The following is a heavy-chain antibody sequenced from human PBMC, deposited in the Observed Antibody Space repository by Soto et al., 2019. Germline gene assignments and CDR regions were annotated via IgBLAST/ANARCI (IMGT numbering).Heavy chain of an antibody. CDR1: GFVFRTYG. Sequence: QVQLVESGGGVVQPGRSLRLSCAASGFVFRTYGMYWVRQAPGKGLEWVALISYDGRSKNYADSVKGRFTISRDNSENKLFLHITSLTFEATAVYFCANLDTALVFIATAAWGQGTTV. V-gene: IGHV3-30*18. CDR3: ANLDTALVFIATAA. D-gene: IGHD5-18*01. CDR2: ISYDGRSK. J-gene: IGHJ6*02.